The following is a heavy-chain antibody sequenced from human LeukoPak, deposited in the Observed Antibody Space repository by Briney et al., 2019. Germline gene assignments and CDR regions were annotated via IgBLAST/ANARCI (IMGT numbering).Heavy chain of an antibody. CDR2: IYYSGST. D-gene: IGHD3-16*01. J-gene: IGHJ1*01. CDR1: GGSISSYY. CDR3: AREGLIRPGYFQH. V-gene: IGHV4-59*01. Sequence: SSETLSLTCTVSGGSISSYYWSWIRQPPGKGLEWIGYIYYSGSTNYNPSLRSRVTISVDTSKNQLSLKLSSVTAADTAVYYCAREGLIRPGYFQHWGQGTLVTVSS.